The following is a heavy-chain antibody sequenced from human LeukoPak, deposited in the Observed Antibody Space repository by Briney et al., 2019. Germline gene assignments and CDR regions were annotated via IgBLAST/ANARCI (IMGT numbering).Heavy chain of an antibody. D-gene: IGHD1-1*01. J-gene: IGHJ3*02. V-gene: IGHV1-46*01. Sequence: ASVKVSCKASGYTFTSYYMHWVRQAPGQGLEWMGIINPSGGSTSYAQKFQGRVTMTEDTSTDTAYMELSSLRSEDTAVYYCATGGARAWAILDFIKGTGKAFDIWGQGTMVTVSS. CDR2: INPSGGST. CDR3: ATGGARAWAILDFIKGTGKAFDI. CDR1: GYTFTSYY.